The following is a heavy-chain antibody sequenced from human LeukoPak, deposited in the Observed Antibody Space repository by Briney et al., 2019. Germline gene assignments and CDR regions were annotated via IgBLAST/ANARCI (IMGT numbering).Heavy chain of an antibody. J-gene: IGHJ2*01. CDR3: ARVLGTEGFWYLDL. CDR1: RFTLRNYG. V-gene: IGHV3-33*01. D-gene: IGHD7-27*01. Sequence: PGRSLRLSCAASRFTLRNYGMYWVRQAPGKGLEWVAIIYYDGSKKYYADSVKGRFSISRDNSKNTLYLQMNSLRAEDTAVYFCARVLGTEGFWYLDLWGRGTLVTVSS. CDR2: IYYDGSKK.